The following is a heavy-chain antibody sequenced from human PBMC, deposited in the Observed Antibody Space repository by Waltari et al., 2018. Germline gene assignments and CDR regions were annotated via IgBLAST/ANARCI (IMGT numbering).Heavy chain of an antibody. CDR3: ARDTTSRERAGD. V-gene: IGHV3-53*01. CDR1: GLSVRNNY. J-gene: IGHJ4*02. D-gene: IGHD1-1*01. Sequence: VRLVESGGGLIPPGGSLRLSCAASGLSVRNNYMHWVRQAPGKGLEWVSVIYTGEMTYYSDAVKGRFTISRDISKNMVYLQMNNLRAEDTALYYCARDTTSRERAGDWGQGTLVTVSS. CDR2: IYTGEMT.